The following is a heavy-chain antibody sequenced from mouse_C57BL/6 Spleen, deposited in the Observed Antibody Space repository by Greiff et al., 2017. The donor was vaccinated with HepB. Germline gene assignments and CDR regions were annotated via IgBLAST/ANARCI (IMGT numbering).Heavy chain of an antibody. V-gene: IGHV5-6*01. Sequence: EVMLVESGGDLVKPGGSLKLSCAASGFTFSSYGMSWVRQTPDKRLEWVATISSGGSYTYYPDSVKGRFTISRDNAKNTLYLQMSRLKSEDTAMYYGARHSESPYYYAMDYWGQGTSVTVSS. CDR2: ISSGGSYT. CDR3: ARHSESPYYYAMDY. CDR1: GFTFSSYG. J-gene: IGHJ4*01.